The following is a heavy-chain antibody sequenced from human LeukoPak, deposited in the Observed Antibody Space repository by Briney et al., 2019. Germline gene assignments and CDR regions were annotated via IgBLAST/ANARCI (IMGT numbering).Heavy chain of an antibody. V-gene: IGHV3-9*01. J-gene: IGHJ5*02. Sequence: GGSLRLSCAASGFTFDDYAMHWVRQAPGKGLEWVSGISWNSGTVGYADSVKGRFTISRDNAKNSLYLQMNSLRAEDTALYYCTKAARYFEWLYNNWFDPWGQGTLVTVSS. CDR3: TKAARYFEWLYNNWFDP. CDR2: ISWNSGTV. D-gene: IGHD3-9*01. CDR1: GFTFDDYA.